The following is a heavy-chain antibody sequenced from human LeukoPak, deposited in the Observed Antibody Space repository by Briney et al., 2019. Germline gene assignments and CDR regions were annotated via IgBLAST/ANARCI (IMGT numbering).Heavy chain of an antibody. V-gene: IGHV4-59*01. CDR3: ARAGYCTNGVCLYYYYGMDV. J-gene: IGHJ6*02. D-gene: IGHD2-8*01. Sequence: SETLSLTCTVSGGSISNYYWRWVRQSPGKGLEWIGYIYYSGSTNYIRSLKSRLTISLDASRNQFSLKLSSVTAADTAVYYCARAGYCTNGVCLYYYYGMDVWGQGPTVTVSS. CDR2: IYYSGST. CDR1: GGSISNYY.